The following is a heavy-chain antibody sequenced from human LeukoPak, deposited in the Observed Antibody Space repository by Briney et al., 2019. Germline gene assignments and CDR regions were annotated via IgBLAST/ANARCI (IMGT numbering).Heavy chain of an antibody. CDR2: ISSSGSTI. Sequence: GGSLRLSCAASGFTFSDYYMSWIRQAPGKGLEWVSYISSSGSTIYYADSVKGRFTISRDNAKNSLYLQMNSLRPEDTAVYYCASLPVKTYYYDSSGYYQEDYWGQGTLVTVSS. CDR1: GFTFSDYY. V-gene: IGHV3-11*01. CDR3: ASLPVKTYYYDSSGYYQEDY. J-gene: IGHJ4*02. D-gene: IGHD3-22*01.